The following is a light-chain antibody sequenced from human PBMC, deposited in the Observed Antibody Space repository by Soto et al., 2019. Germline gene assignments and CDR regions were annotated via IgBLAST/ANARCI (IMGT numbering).Light chain of an antibody. J-gene: IGKJ1*01. V-gene: IGKV3-11*01. CDR2: DAS. CDR1: QCVSSF. CDR3: QQRSYWPWT. Sequence: EIVLTQSPATLSLSPGERATLSSRASQCVSSFLAWYQQKPGQAPRLLISDASNRATGIPGRFSGSGSGTDFSLTISSLEPEDFAVYYCQQRSYWPWTFGQGTKVEIK.